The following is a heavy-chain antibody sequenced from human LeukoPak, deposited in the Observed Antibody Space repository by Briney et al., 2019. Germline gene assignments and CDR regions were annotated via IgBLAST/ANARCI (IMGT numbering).Heavy chain of an antibody. V-gene: IGHV1-24*01. CDR1: GYTLTELS. CDR2: FDPEDGEK. J-gene: IGHJ4*02. D-gene: IGHD6-19*01. Sequence: GASVKVSLKFSGYTLTELSIHWVRQAPGKGLEWMGGFDPEDGEKIYAQKFQGRVTMTEDTSTDTAYMELSSLRSEDTAVYYCATASSGWYSQVFDYWGQGTLVTVSS. CDR3: ATASSGWYSQVFDY.